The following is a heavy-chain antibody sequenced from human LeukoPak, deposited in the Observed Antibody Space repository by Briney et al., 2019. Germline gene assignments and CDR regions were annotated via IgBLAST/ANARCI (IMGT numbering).Heavy chain of an antibody. CDR3: ARDSVEGPVDY. Sequence: GGSLRLSCGASGFSVSGYWMSWVRQAPGKGLEWVSSISSSSSYIYYADSVKGRFTISRDNAKNSLYLQMNSLRAEDTAVYYCARDSVEGPVDYWGQGTLVTVSS. J-gene: IGHJ4*02. D-gene: IGHD5-24*01. V-gene: IGHV3-21*01. CDR1: GFSVSGYW. CDR2: ISSSSSYI.